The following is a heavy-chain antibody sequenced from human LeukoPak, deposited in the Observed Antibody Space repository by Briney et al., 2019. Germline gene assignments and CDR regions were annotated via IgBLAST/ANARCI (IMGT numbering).Heavy chain of an antibody. Sequence: SETLSLTCTVSGDSISSSSYYWRWIRQPPGKGLGWIGSSHYSGSTYYNPSLKSRVTISVDTSKKQISLKLSSVTAADTAVYYCARVLGSAWYRFDYWGQGTLVTVSS. V-gene: IGHV4-39*01. CDR2: SHYSGST. J-gene: IGHJ4*02. CDR1: GDSISSSSYY. CDR3: ARVLGSAWYRFDY. D-gene: IGHD6-19*01.